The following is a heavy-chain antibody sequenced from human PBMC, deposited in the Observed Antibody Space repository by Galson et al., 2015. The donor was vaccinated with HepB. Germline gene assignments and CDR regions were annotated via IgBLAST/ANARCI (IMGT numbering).Heavy chain of an antibody. D-gene: IGHD6-19*01. V-gene: IGHV3-23*01. CDR3: AKSYRIAVAGNTWGVLDY. Sequence: SLRLSCAASGFTFSSYAMSWVRQAPGKGLEWVSAISGSGGSTYYADSVKGRFTISRDNSKNTLYLQMNSLRAEDTAVYYCAKSYRIAVAGNTWGVLDYWGQGTLVTVSS. J-gene: IGHJ4*02. CDR2: ISGSGGST. CDR1: GFTFSSYA.